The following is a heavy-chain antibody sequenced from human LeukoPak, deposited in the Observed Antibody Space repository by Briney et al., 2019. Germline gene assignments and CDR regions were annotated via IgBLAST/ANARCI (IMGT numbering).Heavy chain of an antibody. CDR1: GGSISSYY. CDR2: IYYTGST. Sequence: SETLSLTCTVSGGSISSYYWSWIRQPPGKGLEWIGYIYYTGSTNYNPSLKRRVTISVDTSKNQFSLKLSSVTAADTAVYYCARGWIMITFGGVFFDYWGQGTLVTVSS. J-gene: IGHJ4*02. CDR3: ARGWIMITFGGVFFDY. V-gene: IGHV4-59*12. D-gene: IGHD3-16*01.